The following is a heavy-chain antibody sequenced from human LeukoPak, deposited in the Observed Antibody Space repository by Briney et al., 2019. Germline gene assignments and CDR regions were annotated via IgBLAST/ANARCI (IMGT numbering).Heavy chain of an antibody. V-gene: IGHV3-73*01. CDR2: VRGKANNYAT. CDR3: SHYDSSAYYAFQP. J-gene: IGHJ1*01. Sequence: PGGSLRLSCAASGFTFSGSAMHWVRQASGKGLEWVGRVRGKANNYATAYAASVKGRFTISRDDSKNTAYLQMDSLKTEDSAIYYCSHYDSSAYYAFQPWGQGTLVTVSS. D-gene: IGHD3-22*01. CDR1: GFTFSGSA.